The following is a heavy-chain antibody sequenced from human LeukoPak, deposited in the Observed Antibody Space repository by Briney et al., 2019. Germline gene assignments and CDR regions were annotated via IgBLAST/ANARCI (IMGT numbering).Heavy chain of an antibody. J-gene: IGHJ3*02. D-gene: IGHD3-16*02. CDR2: INPSGGST. CDR1: GYTFTSYY. CDR3: AREDDYVWGSYRYRAFDI. Sequence: GASVKVSCKASGYTFTSYYMHWVRQAPGQGLEWMGIINPSGGSTSYAQKFQGRVTMTRDMSTSTVYMELSSLRSEDTAVYYCAREDDYVWGSYRYRAFDIWGQGTVVTVSS. V-gene: IGHV1-46*01.